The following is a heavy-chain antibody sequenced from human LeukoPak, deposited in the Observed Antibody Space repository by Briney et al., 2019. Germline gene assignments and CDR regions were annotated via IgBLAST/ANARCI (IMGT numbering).Heavy chain of an antibody. CDR2: ISSSSSYI. CDR3: ARGGVSSGWTIDY. Sequence: PGGSLRLSCAASGFTFSSYSMNWVRQAPGKGLEWVSSISSSSSYIYYADSVKGRFTISRDNAKNSLYLQMNSLRAEDTAVYYCARGGVSSGWTIDYWGQGTLVTVSS. V-gene: IGHV3-21*01. J-gene: IGHJ4*02. D-gene: IGHD6-19*01. CDR1: GFTFSSYS.